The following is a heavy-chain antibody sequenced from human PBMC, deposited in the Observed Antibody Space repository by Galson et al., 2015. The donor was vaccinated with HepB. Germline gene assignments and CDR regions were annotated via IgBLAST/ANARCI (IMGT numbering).Heavy chain of an antibody. Sequence: SLRLSCAASGFTFSSYAMHWVRQAPGKGLEWVAVISYDGSNKYYADSVKGRFTISRDNSKNTLYLQMNSLRAEDTAVYYCARDRPYSSGWYRGWYYYYGMDVWVQGTTVTVSS. D-gene: IGHD6-19*01. J-gene: IGHJ6*02. V-gene: IGHV3-30-3*01. CDR3: ARDRPYSSGWYRGWYYYYGMDV. CDR1: GFTFSSYA. CDR2: ISYDGSNK.